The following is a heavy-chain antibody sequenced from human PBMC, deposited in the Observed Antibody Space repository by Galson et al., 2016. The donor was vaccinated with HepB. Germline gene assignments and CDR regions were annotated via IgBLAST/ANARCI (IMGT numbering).Heavy chain of an antibody. V-gene: IGHV1-18*04. CDR2: IAPHNGDT. J-gene: IGHJ5*02. D-gene: IGHD3-16*01. CDR3: AREAAITFGGVNWFDP. CDR1: GYTFTNYG. Sequence: SVKVSCKASGYTFTNYGITWVRQAPGQGLEWMGWIAPHNGDTKYAQKVQGRVTMTTDIFTSTAYMEVRSLTSDDTAVYFCAREAAITFGGVNWFDPWGQGTLVTVSS.